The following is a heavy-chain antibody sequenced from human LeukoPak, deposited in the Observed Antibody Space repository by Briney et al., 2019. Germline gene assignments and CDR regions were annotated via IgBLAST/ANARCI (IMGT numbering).Heavy chain of an antibody. V-gene: IGHV1-2*02. D-gene: IGHD6-13*01. Sequence: ASVTVSCKASGYTFTGYYMHWVRQAPGQGLGWMGWVNPNSGGTNYAQKFQGRVTMTRDTSISTAYMELSRLRSDDTAVYYCARESIAAAGFNFDYWGQGTLVTVSS. CDR1: GYTFTGYY. CDR3: ARESIAAAGFNFDY. J-gene: IGHJ4*02. CDR2: VNPNSGGT.